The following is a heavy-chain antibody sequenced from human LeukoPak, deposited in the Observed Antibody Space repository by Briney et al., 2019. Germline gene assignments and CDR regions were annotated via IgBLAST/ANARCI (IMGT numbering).Heavy chain of an antibody. CDR2: IKQDGSEK. V-gene: IGHV3-7*01. D-gene: IGHD4-11*01. Sequence: GGSLRLSCAASGFTFSSYALSWVRQAPGKGLEWVANIKQDGSEKYYVDSVKGRFTISRDNAKNSLYLQMNSLRAEDTAVYYCARVSRDFYSNYYYYYGMDVWGQGTTVTVSS. CDR3: ARVSRDFYSNYYYYYGMDV. CDR1: GFTFSSYA. J-gene: IGHJ6*02.